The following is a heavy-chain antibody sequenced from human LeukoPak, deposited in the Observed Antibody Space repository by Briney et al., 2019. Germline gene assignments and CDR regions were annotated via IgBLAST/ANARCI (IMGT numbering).Heavy chain of an antibody. CDR1: GYTFTGYY. CDR3: ARDGYYYGSGSYSEY. CDR2: INPNSGGT. V-gene: IGHV1-2*04. Sequence: GASVKVSCKASGYTFTGYYMHWVRQAPGQGLEWMGWINPNSGGTNYAQKFQGWVTMTTDTSTSTAYMELRSLRSDDTAVYYCARDGYYYGSGSYSEYWGQGTLVTVSS. J-gene: IGHJ4*02. D-gene: IGHD3-10*01.